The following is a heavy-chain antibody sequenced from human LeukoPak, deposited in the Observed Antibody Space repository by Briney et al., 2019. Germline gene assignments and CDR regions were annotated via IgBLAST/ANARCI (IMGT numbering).Heavy chain of an antibody. CDR1: GGSISYYY. D-gene: IGHD6-19*01. V-gene: IGHV4-59*08. CDR3: ARQVYAHRSGWPFEY. J-gene: IGHJ4*02. Sequence: PSETLSLTCTVSGGSISYYYWSWIRQPPGKGLEWIGYIYYSGSTKYNPSLKSQITISVDTSKNQFSLKLSSVTAADTAMYYCARQVYAHRSGWPFEYWGQGTLVAVSS. CDR2: IYYSGST.